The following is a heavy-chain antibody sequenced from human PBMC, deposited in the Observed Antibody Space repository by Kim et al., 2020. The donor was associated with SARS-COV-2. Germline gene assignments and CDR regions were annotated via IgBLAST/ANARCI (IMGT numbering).Heavy chain of an antibody. J-gene: IGHJ4*02. Sequence: GGSLRLSCAASGFTFSSYAMHWVRQAPGKGLEWVAVIWYDGSNKYYADSVKGRFTISRDNSKNTLYLQMNSLRAEDTAVYYCAKGDFSRVGATTGFLDYWGQGTLVTVSS. V-gene: IGHV3-33*06. CDR3: AKGDFSRVGATTGFLDY. CDR2: IWYDGSNK. CDR1: GFTFSSYA. D-gene: IGHD1-26*01.